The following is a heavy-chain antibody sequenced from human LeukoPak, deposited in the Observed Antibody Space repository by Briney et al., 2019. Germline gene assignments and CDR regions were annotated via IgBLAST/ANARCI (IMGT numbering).Heavy chain of an antibody. J-gene: IGHJ6*03. Sequence: GASVKVSCKVSGYTLTELSMHWVRQAPGKGLEWMGGFDPEDGETIYAQKFQGRVTMTEDTSTDTAYMELSSLRSEDTAVYYCATVGSTYGSGIRNYYMDVWGKGTTVTVSS. D-gene: IGHD3-10*01. CDR2: FDPEDGET. V-gene: IGHV1-24*01. CDR1: GYTLTELS. CDR3: ATVGSTYGSGIRNYYMDV.